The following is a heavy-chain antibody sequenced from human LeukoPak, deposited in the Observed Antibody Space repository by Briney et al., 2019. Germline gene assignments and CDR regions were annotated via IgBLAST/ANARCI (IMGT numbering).Heavy chain of an antibody. Sequence: GASVKVSCKASGYTFTGYYMHWVRQAPGQGLEWVGWINPKSGGTNYAQKFQGRVTMTRDTSISTAYMELSRLRSDDTAVYYCARRVPAGIGAFDIWGQGTMVTVSS. D-gene: IGHD2-2*02. CDR2: INPKSGGT. CDR1: GYTFTGYY. V-gene: IGHV1-2*02. J-gene: IGHJ3*02. CDR3: ARRVPAGIGAFDI.